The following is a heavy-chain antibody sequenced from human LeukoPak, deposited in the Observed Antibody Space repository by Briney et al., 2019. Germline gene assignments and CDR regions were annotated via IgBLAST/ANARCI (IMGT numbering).Heavy chain of an antibody. V-gene: IGHV4-4*07. J-gene: IGHJ6*03. CDR3: ARGILEWVRNYYYYYRDV. CDR1: AGSISSYY. CDR2: IYTSGRT. Sequence: SESMSLTSTVSAGSISSYYWSWNRQPAGKGLEWIGRIYTSGRTNYNPSLKSRVTMSVDTSKNQFSLKLSYVTAADTAVYYCARGILEWVRNYYYYYRDVWGKGTTVTVSS. D-gene: IGHD3-3*01.